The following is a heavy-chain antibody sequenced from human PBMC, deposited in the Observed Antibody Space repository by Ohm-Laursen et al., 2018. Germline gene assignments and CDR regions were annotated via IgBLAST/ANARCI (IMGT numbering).Heavy chain of an antibody. CDR1: GFTFSDFA. D-gene: IGHD5-24*01. V-gene: IGHV3-23*01. Sequence: SLRLSCAASGFTFSDFAMNWVRQAPGKGLEWVSGISGSGDTANYADSVKGRFTISRDNSKNTLYLQMNSLRAEDTAVYYCAKDWLQDFYYYYGMDVWGQGTTVTVSS. J-gene: IGHJ6*02. CDR2: ISGSGDTA. CDR3: AKDWLQDFYYYYGMDV.